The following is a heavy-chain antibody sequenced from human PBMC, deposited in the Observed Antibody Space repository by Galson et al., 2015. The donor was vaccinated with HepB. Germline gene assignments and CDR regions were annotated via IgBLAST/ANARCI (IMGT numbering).Heavy chain of an antibody. CDR1: GYTFTSYA. D-gene: IGHD3-10*01. V-gene: IGHV1-3*01. Sequence: SVKVSCKASGYTFTSYAMHWVRQAPGQRLEWMGWINAGNGNTKYSQKFQGRVTITRDTSASTAYMELSSLRSEDTAVYYCARAYYYGLASGYWGQGTLVTVSS. CDR3: ARAYYYGLASGY. CDR2: INAGNGNT. J-gene: IGHJ4*02.